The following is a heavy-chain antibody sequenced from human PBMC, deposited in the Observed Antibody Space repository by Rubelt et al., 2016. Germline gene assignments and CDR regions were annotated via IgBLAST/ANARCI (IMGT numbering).Heavy chain of an antibody. V-gene: IGHV3-30*03. Sequence: QVQLVESGGGVVQPGRSLRLSCAASGFTFSSYGMHWVRQAPGKGLEWVAVISYDGSNKYYADSVKGRFTISRDNSKNPLYLKMKSLRAEDTAVYYCAREYGDGYNFDYWGQGTLVTVSS. CDR2: ISYDGSNK. J-gene: IGHJ4*02. CDR1: GFTFSSYG. CDR3: AREYGDGYNFDY. D-gene: IGHD5-24*01.